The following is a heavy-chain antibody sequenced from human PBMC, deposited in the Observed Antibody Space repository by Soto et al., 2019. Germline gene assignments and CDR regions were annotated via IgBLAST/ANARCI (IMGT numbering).Heavy chain of an antibody. Sequence: QVQLQESGPELVNPSQTLSLTCTVSSGSISSGGYYWSWIRQHPGKGLEWIGYIYYSGSTYYDPSLNSRVTLSVDSSKYQFCLKLSSVTAADGAVYYCARFVRYFRGTTVTPRNAFDIWGQGTMVTGSS. V-gene: IGHV4-31*03. CDR3: ARFVRYFRGTTVTPRNAFDI. D-gene: IGHD4-17*01. CDR1: SGSISSGGYY. CDR2: IYYSGST. J-gene: IGHJ3*02.